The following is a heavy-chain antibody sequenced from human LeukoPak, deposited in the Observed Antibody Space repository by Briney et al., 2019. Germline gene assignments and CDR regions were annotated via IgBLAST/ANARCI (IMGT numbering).Heavy chain of an antibody. CDR3: ARANYDGSDY. Sequence: SETLSLTCTVSGGSISSYYWSWLRQPAGKGLEWIGRIYTSGTTNYNPSLKSQITMSVDTSKNQFSLKMRSVTAADTAVYYCARANYDGSDYWGQGTLVTVSS. D-gene: IGHD3-22*01. CDR2: IYTSGTT. J-gene: IGHJ4*02. V-gene: IGHV4-4*07. CDR1: GGSISSYY.